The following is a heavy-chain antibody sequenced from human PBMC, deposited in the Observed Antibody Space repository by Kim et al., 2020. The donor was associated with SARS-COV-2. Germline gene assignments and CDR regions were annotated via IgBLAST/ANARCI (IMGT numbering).Heavy chain of an antibody. D-gene: IGHD3-10*01. J-gene: IGHJ4*02. CDR3: ASPRGSWGHPILDY. Sequence: GGSLRLSCAASGFTFSSYAMHWVRQAPGKGLEWVAVISYDGSNKYYADSVKGRFTISRDNSKNTLYLQMNSLRAEDTAVYYCASPRGSWGHPILDYWGQGTLVTVSS. V-gene: IGHV3-30-3*01. CDR2: ISYDGSNK. CDR1: GFTFSSYA.